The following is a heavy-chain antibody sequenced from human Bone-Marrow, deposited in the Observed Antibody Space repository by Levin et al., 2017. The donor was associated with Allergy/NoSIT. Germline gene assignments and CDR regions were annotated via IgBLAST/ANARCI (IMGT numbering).Heavy chain of an antibody. J-gene: IGHJ4*02. D-gene: IGHD6-19*01. CDR3: ARGVGYSSPSFDS. V-gene: IGHV4-39*07. Sequence: SQTLSLTCSVSGGSISSSSYYWGWIRQPPGKGLEWIGTIYYGGSTYYNSSLKIRVSISVDTPKNHLSLTLTSVTAADTAVYYCARGVGYSSPSFDSWGQGTLVTVSS. CDR2: IYYGGST. CDR1: GGSISSSSYY.